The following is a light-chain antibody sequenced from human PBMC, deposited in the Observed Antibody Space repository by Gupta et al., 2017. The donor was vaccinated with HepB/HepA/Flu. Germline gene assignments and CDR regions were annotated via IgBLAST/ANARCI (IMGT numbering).Light chain of an antibody. V-gene: IGKV2-28*01. CDR3: MQTLQTPGT. J-gene: IGKJ1*01. CDR1: QSLLRSDGYNY. CDR2: LGS. Sequence: DIVINHSQLFLPVTPGEPASISCRSTQSLLRSDGYNYVDWFLQKPGQPPQSLIYLGSNRAPGVPDRFSGSGSGTTFTLRISRVEAEDVGIYYCMQTLQTPGTFGQGTKVDI.